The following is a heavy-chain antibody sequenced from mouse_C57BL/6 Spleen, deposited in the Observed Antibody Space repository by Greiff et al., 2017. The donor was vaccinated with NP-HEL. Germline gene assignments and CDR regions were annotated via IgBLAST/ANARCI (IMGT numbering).Heavy chain of an antibody. CDR2: IDPNSGGT. D-gene: IGHD1-1*01. CDR1: GYTFTSYW. CDR3: AKGSYYGSSYDWYFDV. V-gene: IGHV1-72*01. J-gene: IGHJ1*03. Sequence: QVQLQQSGAELVKPGASVKLSCKASGYTFTSYWMHWVKQRPGRGLEWIGRIDPNSGGTKYNEKFKSKATLTVDKPSSTAYMQLSSLTSEDSAVYYCAKGSYYGSSYDWYFDVGGTGTTVTVSS.